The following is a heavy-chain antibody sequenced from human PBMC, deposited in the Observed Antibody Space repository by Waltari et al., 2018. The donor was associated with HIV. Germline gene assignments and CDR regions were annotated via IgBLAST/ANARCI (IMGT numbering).Heavy chain of an antibody. CDR1: GGSISSYY. D-gene: IGHD3-22*01. CDR3: ARAHYDSSGYHSDWFDP. CDR2: IYYSGST. V-gene: IGHV4-59*01. J-gene: IGHJ5*02. Sequence: QVQLQESGPGLVKPSETLSLTCTVSGGSISSYYWSWIRQPPGKGLEWIGYIYYSGSTNYNPSLKSRVTISVDTSKHQFSLKLSSVTAADTAVYYCARAHYDSSGYHSDWFDPWGQGTLVTVSS.